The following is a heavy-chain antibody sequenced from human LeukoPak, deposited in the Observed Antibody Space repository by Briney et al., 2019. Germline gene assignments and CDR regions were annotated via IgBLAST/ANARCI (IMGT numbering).Heavy chain of an antibody. Sequence: SETLSLTCTVSGSSMSSDYYWGWIRQPPGKGLEWIGSIYYSGSTYYSPSLKSRVTISLDTSKNQCSLKLSSVTAADTAVYYCARVRRTDYGDYVDYWGQGTLVTVSS. CDR2: IYYSGST. J-gene: IGHJ4*02. V-gene: IGHV4-38-2*02. CDR1: GSSMSSDYY. D-gene: IGHD4-17*01. CDR3: ARVRRTDYGDYVDY.